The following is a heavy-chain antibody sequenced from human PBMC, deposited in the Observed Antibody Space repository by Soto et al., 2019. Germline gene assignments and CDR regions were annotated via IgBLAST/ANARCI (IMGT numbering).Heavy chain of an antibody. Sequence: EVQLLESGGGLVQPGGSLRLSCAASGFTFSSYAMSWVRQAPGKGLEWVSAISGRGGSTYYADSVKGRFTISRDNSKNTLYLQLNRLRAEDTAVHYCAKNPVTTHSAYYYYYMDLWGKGTTVTVS. CDR3: AKNPVTTHSAYYYYYMDL. D-gene: IGHD4-4*01. CDR2: ISGRGGST. CDR1: GFTFSSYA. J-gene: IGHJ6*03. V-gene: IGHV3-23*01.